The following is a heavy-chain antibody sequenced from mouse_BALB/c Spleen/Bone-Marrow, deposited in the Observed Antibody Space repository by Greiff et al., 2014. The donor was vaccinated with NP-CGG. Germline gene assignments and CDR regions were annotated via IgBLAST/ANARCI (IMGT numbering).Heavy chain of an antibody. J-gene: IGHJ3*01. CDR2: IDPANGNT. V-gene: IGHV14-3*02. CDR1: GFNIKDTY. D-gene: IGHD2-4*01. CDR3: AVYDYEGFSY. Sequence: VHVKQSGAELVKPGASVKLSCTASGFNIKDTYMHWVKQRPEQGLEWIGRIDPANGNTKYDPKFQGKATITADTSSNAAYLQLSSLTSVDTAVYYCAVYDYEGFSYWGQGTLVTVSA.